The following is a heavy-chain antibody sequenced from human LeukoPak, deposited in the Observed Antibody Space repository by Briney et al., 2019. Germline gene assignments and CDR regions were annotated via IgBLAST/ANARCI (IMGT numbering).Heavy chain of an antibody. CDR2: SSSSGSTI. J-gene: IGHJ4*02. V-gene: IGHV3-48*04. CDR3: ARRRDFIDY. D-gene: IGHD3/OR15-3a*01. Sequence: GGSLRLSCAASGFTFSSYAMSWVRQAPGKGLEWVSYSSSSGSTIYYADSVKGRFAISRDNAKNSLYLQMNSLRAEDTAVYYCARRRDFIDYWGQGTLVTVSS. CDR1: GFTFSSYA.